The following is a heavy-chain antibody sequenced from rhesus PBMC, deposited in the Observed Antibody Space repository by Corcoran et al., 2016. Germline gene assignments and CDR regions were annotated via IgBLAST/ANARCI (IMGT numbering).Heavy chain of an antibody. D-gene: IGHD2-8*01. Sequence: DVQLVASGGGLAKPGGSLRLSCAASGFTFFLSWMIWLRQTPGKGLELVSAINSGGGTTYYGDSVKGRFTISRDNSENTLSLQMNSLITEDTAVYYCAKVALGFCTGGVCYGIDYWGQGVRVTVSS. V-gene: IGHV3S42*01. J-gene: IGHJ4*01. CDR1: GFTFFLSW. CDR2: INSGGGTT. CDR3: AKVALGFCTGGVCYGIDY.